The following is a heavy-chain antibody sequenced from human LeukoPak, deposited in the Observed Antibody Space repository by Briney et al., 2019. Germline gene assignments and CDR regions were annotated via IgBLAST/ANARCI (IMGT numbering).Heavy chain of an antibody. J-gene: IGHJ4*02. CDR3: TTYFWYNVDY. CDR2: IKPKTDGETT. CDR1: GFTFSNAY. Sequence: GGPLRLSCAASGFTFSNAYMNWVRQAPGKGLEWVGRIKPKTDGETTEYAAPVKDRFSISRDDSKDTLYLQMNSLKTEDTAVYYCTTYFWYNVDYWGQGTPVTVSS. D-gene: IGHD1-1*01. V-gene: IGHV3-15*07.